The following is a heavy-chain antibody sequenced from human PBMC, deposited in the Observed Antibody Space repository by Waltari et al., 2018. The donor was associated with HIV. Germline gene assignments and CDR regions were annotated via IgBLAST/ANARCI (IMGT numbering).Heavy chain of an antibody. J-gene: IGHJ4*02. Sequence: QVHLQQWGAGLLKPSETLSLTCAVYGGSFSGYYWCWIRQPPGKGLEWIGEINHSGSTNYNPSLKSRVTISVDTSKNQFSLKLSSVTAADTAVYYCARQRGSYGSYYFDYWGQGTLVTVSS. D-gene: IGHD5-18*01. CDR1: GGSFSGYY. CDR3: ARQRGSYGSYYFDY. V-gene: IGHV4-34*01. CDR2: INHSGST.